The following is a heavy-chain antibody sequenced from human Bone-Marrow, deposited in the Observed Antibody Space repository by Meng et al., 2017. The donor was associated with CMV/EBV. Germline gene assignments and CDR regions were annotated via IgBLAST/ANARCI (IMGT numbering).Heavy chain of an antibody. CDR1: GFTFSSYS. D-gene: IGHD2-2*01. CDR3: ARVRLVPGTDNYYYYYGMDV. CDR2: ISSGDSPI. J-gene: IGHJ6*02. Sequence: GESLKISCAASGFTFSSYSMNWVRQAPGKGLEWVSYISSGDSPIYYADSVKGRFTISRDNAKNSLYLQMNSLRAEDTAVYYCARVRLVPGTDNYYYYYGMDVWGQGTTVTVSS. V-gene: IGHV3-21*05.